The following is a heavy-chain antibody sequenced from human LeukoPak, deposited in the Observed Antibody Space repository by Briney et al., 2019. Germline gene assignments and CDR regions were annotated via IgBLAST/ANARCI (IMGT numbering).Heavy chain of an antibody. CDR3: ARVKLLWFGEYNWFDP. J-gene: IGHJ5*02. D-gene: IGHD3-10*01. Sequence: ASETLSLTCAVYGGSFSGYYWSWIRQPPGKGLEWIGEINHSGSTNYNPSLKSRVTISVDTSKNQFSLKLSSVTAADTAVYYCARVKLLWFGEYNWFDPWGQGTLVTVSS. V-gene: IGHV4-34*01. CDR2: INHSGST. CDR1: GGSFSGYY.